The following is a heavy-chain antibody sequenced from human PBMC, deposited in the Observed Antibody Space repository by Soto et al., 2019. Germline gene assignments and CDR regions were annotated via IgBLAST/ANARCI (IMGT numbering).Heavy chain of an antibody. D-gene: IGHD6-13*01. CDR3: ARRSNWNGMDV. CDR2: IDPSDSYT. Sequence: RGESLKLSCTGSGYTFSIYWRNWVRQMPGKGLEWMGTIDPSDSYTSYSPSFQGHVTISTDKSINTAYLQWSSLKASDSAMYYCARRSNWNGMDVWGQGTTVTVSS. J-gene: IGHJ6*02. CDR1: GYTFSIYW. V-gene: IGHV5-10-1*01.